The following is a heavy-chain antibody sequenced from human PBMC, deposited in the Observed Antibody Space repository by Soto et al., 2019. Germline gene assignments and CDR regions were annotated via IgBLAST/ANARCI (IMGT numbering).Heavy chain of an antibody. CDR2: IYYSGST. CDR1: GGSISSSSYY. CDR3: ARHSSSYLHFDY. Sequence: SETLSLTCTVSGGSISSSSYYWGWIRQPPGKGLEWIGSIYYSGSTYYNPSLKSRVTTSVDTSKNQFSLKLSSVTAADTAVYYCARHSSSYLHFDYWGQGTLVTSPQ. J-gene: IGHJ4*02. D-gene: IGHD6-13*01. V-gene: IGHV4-39*01.